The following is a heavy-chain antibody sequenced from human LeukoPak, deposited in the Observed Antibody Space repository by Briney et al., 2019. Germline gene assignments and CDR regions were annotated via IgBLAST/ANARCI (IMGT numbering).Heavy chain of an antibody. Sequence: SQTLSLTCTVSGGSISSDGYYWSWIRQHPGKGLEWIGYISYSGGTYYNPSLKSRLTISVDTSKNQFSLKLSSVTAADTAVYYCARASSSSWSNYYYYGMDVWGQGTTVTASS. J-gene: IGHJ6*02. CDR3: ARASSSSWSNYYYYGMDV. CDR1: GGSISSDGYY. D-gene: IGHD6-13*01. V-gene: IGHV4-31*03. CDR2: ISYSGGT.